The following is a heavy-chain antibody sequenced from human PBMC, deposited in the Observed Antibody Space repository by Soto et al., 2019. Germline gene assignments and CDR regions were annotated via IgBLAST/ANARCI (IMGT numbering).Heavy chain of an antibody. J-gene: IGHJ6*02. CDR3: ARGDCSSTSCRPYYYYYGMDV. Sequence: SVKVSCKASGGTFSSYAISWVRQAPGQGLEWMGGIIPIFGTANYAQKFQGRVTITADESTSTAYMELRSLRSEDTAVYYCARGDCSSTSCRPYYYYYGMDVGGQGTTVTVSS. V-gene: IGHV1-69*13. D-gene: IGHD2-2*01. CDR1: GGTFSSYA. CDR2: IIPIFGTA.